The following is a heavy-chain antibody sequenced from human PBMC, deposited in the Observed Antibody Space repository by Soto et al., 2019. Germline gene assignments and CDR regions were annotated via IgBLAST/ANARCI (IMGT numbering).Heavy chain of an antibody. CDR2: IFYSGST. D-gene: IGHD3-10*01. CDR3: ARRGYGPGFPYYYGMDV. Sequence: SETLSLTCTVSGGSISNYYWSWIRQPPGRGLEWIGHIFYSGSTNYNPALKSRVTISVDTSKSQFSLKLSSVTAADTAVYYCARRGYGPGFPYYYGMDVWGQGTTVTVSS. V-gene: IGHV4-59*01. CDR1: GGSISNYY. J-gene: IGHJ6*02.